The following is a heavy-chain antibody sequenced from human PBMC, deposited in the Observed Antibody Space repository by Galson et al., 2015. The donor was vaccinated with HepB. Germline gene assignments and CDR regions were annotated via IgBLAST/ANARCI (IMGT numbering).Heavy chain of an antibody. Sequence: QSGAEVKKPGESLKISCKGSGYSFTSFWIAWVRQMPGKGLEWMGIIYPRDSDTRYSPSFQGQVTISVDKSINTAYLQWSSLKASDTAMYYCARHTLPYNFWSGYGPGGWFDPWGQGTLVTVSS. CDR3: ARHTLPYNFWSGYGPGGWFDP. V-gene: IGHV5-51*01. D-gene: IGHD3-3*01. CDR2: IYPRDSDT. CDR1: GYSFTSFW. J-gene: IGHJ5*02.